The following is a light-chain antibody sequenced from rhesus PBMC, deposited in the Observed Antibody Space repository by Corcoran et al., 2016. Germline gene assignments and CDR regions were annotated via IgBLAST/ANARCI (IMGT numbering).Light chain of an antibody. Sequence: EIVVTQSLATLSLSPGERATLSCRASQNVGTFLGWYQQKPGQAPRLFIYGASTRATGIPDRFSGSGTGTDFTLSINSLEHEDIGVYYYQQSSNLSTFGQETKVELK. V-gene: IGKV3-24*04. CDR1: QNVGTF. CDR3: QQSSNLST. CDR2: GAS. J-gene: IGKJ1*01.